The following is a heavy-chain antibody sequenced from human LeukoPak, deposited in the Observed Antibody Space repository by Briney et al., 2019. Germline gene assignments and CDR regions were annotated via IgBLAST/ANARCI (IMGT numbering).Heavy chain of an antibody. Sequence: SETLSLTCTVSGGSISSSSYYWGWIRQPPGKGLEWIGSIYYSGSTYYNPSLKSRVTISVDTSKNQFSLKLSSVTAADTAVYYCARELGPAAIRHFDYWGQGTLVTVSS. J-gene: IGHJ4*02. CDR2: IYYSGST. CDR3: ARELGPAAIRHFDY. V-gene: IGHV4-39*07. D-gene: IGHD2-2*01. CDR1: GGSISSSSYY.